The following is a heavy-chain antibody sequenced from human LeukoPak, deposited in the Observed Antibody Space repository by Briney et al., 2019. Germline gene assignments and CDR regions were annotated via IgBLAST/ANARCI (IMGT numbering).Heavy chain of an antibody. CDR1: GGSISSSSYY. CDR3: AREDHGTYYMDV. CDR2: IYHSGST. V-gene: IGHV4-39*07. J-gene: IGHJ6*03. D-gene: IGHD5-24*01. Sequence: PSETLSLTCTVSGGSISSSSYYWGWIRQPPGKGLEWIGSIYHSGSTYYNPSLKSRVTISVDRSKNQFSLKLSSVTAADTAVYYCAREDHGTYYMDVWGKGTTVTVSS.